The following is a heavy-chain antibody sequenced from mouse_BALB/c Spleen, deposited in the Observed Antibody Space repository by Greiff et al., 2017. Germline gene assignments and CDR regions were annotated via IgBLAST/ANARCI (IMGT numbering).Heavy chain of an antibody. D-gene: IGHD2-2*01. CDR2: IRLKSNNYAT. CDR1: GFTFSNYW. CDR3: TRYGSAWFAY. J-gene: IGHJ3*01. V-gene: IGHV6-6*02. Sequence: EVKLEESGGGLVQPGGSMKLSCVASGFTFSNYWMNWVRQSPEKGLEWVAEIRLKSNNYATHYAESVKGRFTISRDDSKSSVYLQMNNLRAEDTGIYYCTRYGSAWFAYWGQGTLVTVSA.